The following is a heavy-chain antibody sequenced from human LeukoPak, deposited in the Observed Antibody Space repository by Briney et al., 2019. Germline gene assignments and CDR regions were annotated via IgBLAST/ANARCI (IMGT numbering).Heavy chain of an antibody. Sequence: GGSLRLSCAASGFTFSSYAMHWVRQAPGKGLEWVAVISYDGSNKYYADSVKGRFTISRDNSKNTLYLQMNSLRAEDTAVYYCARVGYSSGWSVYYFDYWGQGTLVTVSS. CDR3: ARVGYSSGWSVYYFDY. V-gene: IGHV3-30*14. D-gene: IGHD6-19*01. CDR2: ISYDGSNK. CDR1: GFTFSSYA. J-gene: IGHJ4*02.